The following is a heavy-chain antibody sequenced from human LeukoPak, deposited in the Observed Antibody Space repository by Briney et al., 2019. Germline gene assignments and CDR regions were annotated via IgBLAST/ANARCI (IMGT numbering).Heavy chain of an antibody. CDR2: ISYDGSNK. Sequence: GGSLRLSCAASGFTFSSYGMHWVRQAPGKGLEWVAAISYDGSNKYYADSVKGRFTISRDNSKNTLYLQMNSLRAEDTAVYYCAKGDYYDSSGPYYFDYWGQGTLVTVSS. CDR1: GFTFSSYG. D-gene: IGHD3-22*01. V-gene: IGHV3-30*18. CDR3: AKGDYYDSSGPYYFDY. J-gene: IGHJ4*02.